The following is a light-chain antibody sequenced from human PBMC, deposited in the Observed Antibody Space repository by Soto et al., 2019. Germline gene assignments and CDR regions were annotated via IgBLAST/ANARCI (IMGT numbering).Light chain of an antibody. Sequence: EIVLTQSPGTLSLSPGERATLSCRASQSVSSSYLAWYQQKPGQAPRLLIYGASTRATGIPARFSGSGSGTDFTFTISSLQPEDIATYYCQQYDNLPLTFGRGTKVDIK. CDR1: QSVSSSY. J-gene: IGKJ4*01. V-gene: IGKV3-20*01. CDR2: GAS. CDR3: QQYDNLPLT.